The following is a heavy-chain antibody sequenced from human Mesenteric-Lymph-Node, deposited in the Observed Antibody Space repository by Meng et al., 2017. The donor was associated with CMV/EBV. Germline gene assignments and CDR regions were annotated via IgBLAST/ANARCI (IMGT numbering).Heavy chain of an antibody. D-gene: IGHD4-17*01. Sequence: GESLKISCAASGFTFRSYTMHWVRQAPGKGLEWLTLISYDGDDIYYSDSVKGRFTISKDNSKNILYLDMSSLRGEDTAVYYCARDQAYGDYAFDYWGQGTLVTVSS. CDR1: GFTFRSYT. CDR2: ISYDGDDI. CDR3: ARDQAYGDYAFDY. V-gene: IGHV3-30-3*01. J-gene: IGHJ4*02.